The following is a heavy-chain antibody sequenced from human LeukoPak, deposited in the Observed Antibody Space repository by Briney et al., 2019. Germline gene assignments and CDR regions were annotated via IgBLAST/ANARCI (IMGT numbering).Heavy chain of an antibody. CDR1: GFSFGNFA. J-gene: IGHJ4*02. V-gene: IGHV3-49*04. D-gene: IGHD1-26*01. CDR2: IRGKGYGGTT. CDR3: TRYSGSPDY. Sequence: GGSLRLSCTASGFSFGNFAMNWVRQAPGKGLEWVGFIRGKGYGGTTEYAAPVKGRITISSDDSKSIAYLPMNSLRTEDTAVYYCTRYSGSPDYSGQGALVTASS.